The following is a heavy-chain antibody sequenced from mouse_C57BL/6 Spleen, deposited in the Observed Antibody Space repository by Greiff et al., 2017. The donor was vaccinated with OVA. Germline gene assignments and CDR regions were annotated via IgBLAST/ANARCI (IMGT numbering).Heavy chain of an antibody. CDR2: IDPEDGDT. V-gene: IGHV14-1*01. J-gene: IGHJ2*01. D-gene: IGHD1-1*01. CDR3: TPYYGSSYAFDY. Sequence: EVQLQQSGAELVRPGASVKLSCTASGFNIKDYYMHWVKQRPEQGLEWIGRIDPEDGDTEYAPKFQGKATMTADTSSNTAYLQLSSLTSEDTAVYYCTPYYGSSYAFDYWGQGTTLTVSS. CDR1: GFNIKDYY.